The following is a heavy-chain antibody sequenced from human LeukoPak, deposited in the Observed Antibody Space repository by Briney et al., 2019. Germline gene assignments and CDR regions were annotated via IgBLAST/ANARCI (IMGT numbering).Heavy chain of an antibody. J-gene: IGHJ4*02. D-gene: IGHD3-22*01. CDR2: ISGSGGST. Sequence: GGSLRLSCAASGFTFSSYAMSWVRQAPGKGLEWVSAISGSGGSTYYADSVKGRFTISRDNSKNTLYLQMNSLRAEGTAVYYCAKDGTMIVVVTDFDYWGQGTLVTVSS. CDR1: GFTFSSYA. V-gene: IGHV3-23*01. CDR3: AKDGTMIVVVTDFDY.